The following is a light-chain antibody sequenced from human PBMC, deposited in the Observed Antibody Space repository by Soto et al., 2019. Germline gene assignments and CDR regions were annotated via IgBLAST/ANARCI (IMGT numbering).Light chain of an antibody. J-gene: IGLJ2*01. CDR3: QVLDTSTFHPI. CDR1: NIGTKS. V-gene: IGLV3-21*04. CDR2: YDS. Sequence: SYELTQSPSVSVAPGRTARVACEGNNIGTKSVHWYQQRPGQAPVVVVYYDSDRPSGIPERFSGSNSGNTATLTISSVEAGDEADYYCQVLDTSTFHPIFGGGTKLTVL.